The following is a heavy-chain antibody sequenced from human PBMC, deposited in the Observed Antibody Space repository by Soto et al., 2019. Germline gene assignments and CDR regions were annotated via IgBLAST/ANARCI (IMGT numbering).Heavy chain of an antibody. CDR3: ARYPYGYYFDF. D-gene: IGHD4-17*01. J-gene: IGHJ4*02. CDR1: GNSVSSYY. CDR2: VSTGGRT. V-gene: IGHV4-4*07. Sequence: QVQLQESGPGLVKPSETLSLTCTVSGNSVSSYYWSWIRQSAGRGLEWIGRVSTGGRTNYNPSLMSRVTTSVDTANNQVSLMLMSVTAADAAVYYCARYPYGYYFDFWGLGTVVTVSS.